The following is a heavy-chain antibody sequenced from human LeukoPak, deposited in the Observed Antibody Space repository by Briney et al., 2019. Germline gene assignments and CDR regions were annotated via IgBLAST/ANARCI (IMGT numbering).Heavy chain of an antibody. J-gene: IGHJ3*02. CDR2: IYPGDSDT. Sequence: GESLKISCKASGYTFTNHWIGWVRQMPGKGLEWMGNIYPGDSDTRYSPSFQGQVTISADKSISTAYLQWSSLKASDTAMYYCARRCSSTSDAFDIWGQGTMVTVSS. CDR1: GYTFTNHW. CDR3: ARRCSSTSDAFDI. D-gene: IGHD2-2*01. V-gene: IGHV5-51*01.